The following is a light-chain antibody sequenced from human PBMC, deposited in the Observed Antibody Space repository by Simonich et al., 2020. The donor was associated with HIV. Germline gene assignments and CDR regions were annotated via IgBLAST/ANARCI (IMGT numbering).Light chain of an antibody. CDR3: SSYTSSSTFGV. J-gene: IGLJ2*01. V-gene: IGLV2-14*03. CDR2: DVS. CDR1: SSDVGGYNY. Sequence: QSALTQPASVSGSPGQSITISCPGTSSDVGGYNYVSWYQQHPGNAPKLMIYDVSNRPSGVSNRFSGSKSGNTASLTISGLQAEDEADYYCSSYTSSSTFGVFGGGTKLTVL.